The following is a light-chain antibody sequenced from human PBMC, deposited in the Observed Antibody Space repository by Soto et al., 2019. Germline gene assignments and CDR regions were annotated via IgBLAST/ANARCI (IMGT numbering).Light chain of an antibody. CDR1: SSNVGSNA. J-gene: IGLJ2*01. Sequence: QSVLTQPPSASGTPGQRVTISCSGSSSNVGSNAVNWYQQLPGTAPQLLIYSNNQRPSGVPDRFSGSKSGTSASLAISGLQSEDEADYYCAAWDDSLIGVIFGGGTQLTVL. V-gene: IGLV1-44*01. CDR3: AAWDDSLIGVI. CDR2: SNN.